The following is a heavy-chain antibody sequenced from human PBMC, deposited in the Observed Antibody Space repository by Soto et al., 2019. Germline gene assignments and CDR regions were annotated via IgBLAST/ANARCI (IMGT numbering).Heavy chain of an antibody. Sequence: QVQLQQWGAGLLKPSETLSLTCAVYGGSFSGYYWSWIRQPPGKGLEWIGEINHSGSTNYNPSLKSRVTISVDTSKNQFSLKLSSVTAADTAVYYCARDPSARPVVHYPWGKGTLVTVSS. J-gene: IGHJ5*02. CDR2: INHSGST. V-gene: IGHV4-34*01. D-gene: IGHD2-15*01. CDR1: GGSFSGYY. CDR3: ARDPSARPVVHYP.